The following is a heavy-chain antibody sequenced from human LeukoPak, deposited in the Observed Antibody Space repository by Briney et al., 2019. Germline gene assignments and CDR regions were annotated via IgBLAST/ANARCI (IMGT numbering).Heavy chain of an antibody. J-gene: IGHJ4*02. Sequence: ASVKVSCKASGYTFTGYYMHWVRQAPGQGLEWMGWINPNSGGTNYAQKFQGRVTMTRDTSISTAYMELSRLRSDDTAVYYCARDRRVVVGATSAFDYWGQGPRVTVSS. D-gene: IGHD1-26*01. CDR3: ARDRRVVVGATSAFDY. CDR2: INPNSGGT. CDR1: GYTFTGYY. V-gene: IGHV1-2*02.